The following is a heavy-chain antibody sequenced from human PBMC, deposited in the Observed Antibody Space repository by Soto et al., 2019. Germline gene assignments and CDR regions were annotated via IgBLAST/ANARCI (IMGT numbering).Heavy chain of an antibody. J-gene: IGHJ4*02. CDR2: IMPIFGRA. D-gene: IGHD3-16*02. Sequence: SVKVSCKASGGTFSNYAFSWVRQAPGQGLEWLGGIMPIFGRADYAQKFRDRVTITADESTSTAHMELSSLRSEDTAVYYCAKDRGYGYRYDHWGQGTLVTVSS. CDR3: AKDRGYGYRYDH. CDR1: GGTFSNYA. V-gene: IGHV1-69*13.